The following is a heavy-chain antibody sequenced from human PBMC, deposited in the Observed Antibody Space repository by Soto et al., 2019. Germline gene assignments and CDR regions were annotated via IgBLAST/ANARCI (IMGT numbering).Heavy chain of an antibody. CDR1: GFTVSGKKY. Sequence: RRLSCAASGFTVSGKKYLAWVRQAPGKGLEWVSALYDVDGTYYADSVKGRFTTSADSSKTIVYLQMNGLRPDDTAVYYCASWHLRKHAYHIWGPGTSVNVS. J-gene: IGHJ3*02. CDR3: ASWHLRKHAYHI. D-gene: IGHD4-17*01. CDR2: LYDVDGT. V-gene: IGHV3-53*01.